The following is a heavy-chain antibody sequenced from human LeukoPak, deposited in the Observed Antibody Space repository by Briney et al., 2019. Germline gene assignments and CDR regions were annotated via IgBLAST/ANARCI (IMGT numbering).Heavy chain of an antibody. CDR3: ARDPRAAGANWFGP. D-gene: IGHD6-13*01. J-gene: IGHJ5*02. CDR1: GVPISSYY. V-gene: IGHV4-59*12. CDR2: IYYSGTT. Sequence: SETLSLTCAVFGVPISSYYWSWIRQPPGKGLEWIGYIYYSGTTNYNPSLKSRVTISVDTSKNQFSLKLTSVTAADTAVYYCARDPRAAGANWFGPWGQGSLVTVSS.